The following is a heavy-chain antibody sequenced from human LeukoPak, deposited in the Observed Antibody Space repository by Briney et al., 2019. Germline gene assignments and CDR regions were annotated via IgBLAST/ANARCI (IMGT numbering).Heavy chain of an antibody. CDR1: GLYFDSHA. D-gene: IGHD3-10*01. J-gene: IGHJ3*01. V-gene: IGHV3-30*04. Sequence: PGGSLRLSCAASGLYFDSHAMHWVRQAPGKGLEWVAFISYTGGNEYYADPVKGRFTISRDNSKNTLYLQINSPRSEDTAVYFCAREGGDLGAFDVWGQGTVVTVSS. CDR2: ISYTGGNE. CDR3: AREGGDLGAFDV.